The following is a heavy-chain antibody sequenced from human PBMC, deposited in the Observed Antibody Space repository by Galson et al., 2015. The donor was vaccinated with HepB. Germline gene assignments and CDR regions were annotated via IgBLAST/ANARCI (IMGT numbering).Heavy chain of an antibody. CDR2: TYYRFKWYT. Sequence: SAVWNWIRQSPSRGLEWLGRTYYRFKWYTEYAVSVKSRITINPDTSNNQVSLQLSFVTPEDTAVYFCARAGSRRPPHYYYGLDVWGRGTTVTVSS. D-gene: IGHD3-10*01. J-gene: IGHJ6*02. V-gene: IGHV6-1*01. CDR3: ARAGSRRPPHYYYGLDV. CDR1: SAV.